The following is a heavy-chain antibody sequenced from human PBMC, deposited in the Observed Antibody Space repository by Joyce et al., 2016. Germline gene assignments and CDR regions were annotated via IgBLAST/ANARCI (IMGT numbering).Heavy chain of an antibody. V-gene: IGHV3-53*01. CDR1: GFIVSSNY. Sequence: VRLVESGGGLVQPGGSLRVSCEVYGFIVSSNYMSWVRQAPGKGLEWCAFLHSDGKTFYKDSVKGRFAISRDKSENILHLQMDSLRAEDTAMYYCVRGRQRSNFDRWGQGTLVTVSS. CDR2: LHSDGKT. CDR3: VRGRQRSNFDR. J-gene: IGHJ4*02. D-gene: IGHD3-9*01.